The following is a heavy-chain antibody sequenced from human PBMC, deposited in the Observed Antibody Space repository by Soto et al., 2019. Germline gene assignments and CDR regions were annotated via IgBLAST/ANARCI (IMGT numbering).Heavy chain of an antibody. Sequence: PVASQTLCYRGSEDNFTSYWSSWVRPMPGKGLEWMGRIDPSDSYTNYSPPFQGHVTISADKSISTAYLQWSSLKASDTAMYYCARHGPIAAAGDYYYGMDVWGQGTTVTVSS. J-gene: IGHJ6*02. V-gene: IGHV5-10-1*01. D-gene: IGHD6-13*01. CDR1: EDNFTSYW. CDR2: IDPSDSYT. CDR3: ARHGPIAAAGDYYYGMDV.